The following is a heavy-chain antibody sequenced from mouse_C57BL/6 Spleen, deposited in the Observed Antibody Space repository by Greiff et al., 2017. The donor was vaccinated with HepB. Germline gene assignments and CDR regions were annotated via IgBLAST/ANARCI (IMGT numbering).Heavy chain of an antibody. CDR1: GYTFTDYY. Sequence: VQLQQSGPELVKPGASVKISCKASGYTFTDYYMNWVKQSHGKSLEWIGDINPNNGGTSYNQKFKGKATLTVDKSSSTAYMELRSLTSEDSAVYYCARGYYGSSYEVYAMDYWGQGTSVTVSS. D-gene: IGHD1-1*01. CDR3: ARGYYGSSYEVYAMDY. J-gene: IGHJ4*01. CDR2: INPNNGGT. V-gene: IGHV1-26*01.